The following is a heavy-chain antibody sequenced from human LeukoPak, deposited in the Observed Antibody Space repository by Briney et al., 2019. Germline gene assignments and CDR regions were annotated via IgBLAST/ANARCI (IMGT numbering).Heavy chain of an antibody. D-gene: IGHD1-26*01. CDR2: ISSSSSTI. CDR3: ARDRARGGYYVEPEYYFDY. Sequence: GGSLRLSCAASGFTFSSYSMNWVRQAPGKGLEWVSYISSSSSTIYYADSVKGRFTISRDNAKNSLYLQMNSLRAEDTAVYYCARDRARGGYYVEPEYYFDYWGQGTLVTVSS. CDR1: GFTFSSYS. J-gene: IGHJ4*02. V-gene: IGHV3-48*04.